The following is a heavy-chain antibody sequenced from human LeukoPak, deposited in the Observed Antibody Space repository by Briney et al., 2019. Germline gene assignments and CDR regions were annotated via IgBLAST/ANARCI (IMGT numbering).Heavy chain of an antibody. V-gene: IGHV1-3*01. J-gene: IGHJ4*02. Sequence: ASVKVSCKASGYTFTSYAMHWVRQAPGQSLEWMGWINAGNGNTKYSQKFQGRVTITRDTSASTAYMELSSLRSEDTAVYYCARAEMNYDILTGYYPVGYFDYWGQGTLVTVSS. CDR1: GYTFTSYA. CDR2: INAGNGNT. D-gene: IGHD3-9*01. CDR3: ARAEMNYDILTGYYPVGYFDY.